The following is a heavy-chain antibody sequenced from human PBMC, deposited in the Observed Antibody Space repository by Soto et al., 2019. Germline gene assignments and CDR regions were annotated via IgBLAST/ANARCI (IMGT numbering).Heavy chain of an antibody. J-gene: IGHJ5*02. CDR1: GFTFNIYG. CDR2: ISYDGSNQ. V-gene: IGHV3-30*03. Sequence: PGGSLRLSCAASGFTFNIYGMHWVRQAPDKGLEWVALISYDGSNQYYAAPVKGRFTISREDSKNTLYLQMNSLKTEDTAVYYCTTGSSGWSQGGFDPWGQGTLVTVSS. CDR3: TTGSSGWSQGGFDP. D-gene: IGHD6-19*01.